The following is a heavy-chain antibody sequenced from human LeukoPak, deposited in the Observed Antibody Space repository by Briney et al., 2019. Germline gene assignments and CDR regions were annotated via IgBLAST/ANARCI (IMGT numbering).Heavy chain of an antibody. D-gene: IGHD1-1*01. CDR3: ARDVPGSIGTTARVEP. J-gene: IGHJ5*02. CDR2: ISTYNGNT. V-gene: IGHV1-18*01. Sequence: GASVKVSYKSSGYTSSSYGISWMRQAPGQGLEWMGWISTYNGNTNYAQKFQGRVTVTTDTSTSTACMELRTLTSDDTAVYYCARDVPGSIGTTARVEPWGQGTLVTVSS. CDR1: GYTSSSYG.